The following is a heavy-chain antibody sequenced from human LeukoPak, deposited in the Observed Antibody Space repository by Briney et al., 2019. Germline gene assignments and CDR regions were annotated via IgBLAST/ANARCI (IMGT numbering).Heavy chain of an antibody. D-gene: IGHD3-10*02. V-gene: IGHV3-48*04. CDR3: AELGITMIGGV. Sequence: GGSLRLSCAASGFTFNSYTMHWVRQAPGKGLEWVSYISSSGSTIYYADSVKGRFTISRDNAKNSLYLQMNSLRAEDTAVYYCAELGITMIGGVWGKGTTVTISS. J-gene: IGHJ6*04. CDR2: ISSSGSTI. CDR1: GFTFNSYT.